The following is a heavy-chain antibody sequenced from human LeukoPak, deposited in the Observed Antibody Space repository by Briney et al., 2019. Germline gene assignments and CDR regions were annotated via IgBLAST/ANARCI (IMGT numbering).Heavy chain of an antibody. Sequence: SETLSLTCTVSGGTFTTYYWSWIRQPPGKGLEWIGEINHSGSTNYNPSLKSRVTISVDTSKNQFSLKLSSVTAADTAVYYCARRGSAATIDNWFDPWGQGTLVTVSS. V-gene: IGHV4-34*01. CDR3: ARRGSAATIDNWFDP. CDR1: GGTFTTYY. J-gene: IGHJ5*02. D-gene: IGHD2-15*01. CDR2: INHSGST.